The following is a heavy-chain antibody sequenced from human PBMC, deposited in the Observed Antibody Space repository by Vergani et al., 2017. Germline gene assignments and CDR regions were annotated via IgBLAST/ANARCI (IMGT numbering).Heavy chain of an antibody. D-gene: IGHD2-8*01. V-gene: IGHV3-21*06. Sequence: VQLVESGGGLVKPGGSLRLSCAASGFTFSDFSMSWVRQAPGKGLEWVAFIGSSGPYINYADSVKGRFIISRDNTNNSLCLQLRNLRAEDAAVYYCARDCTSGGCPDNYGMDVWGQGATVTVSS. CDR1: GFTFSDFS. J-gene: IGHJ6*02. CDR2: IGSSGPYI. CDR3: ARDCTSGGCPDNYGMDV.